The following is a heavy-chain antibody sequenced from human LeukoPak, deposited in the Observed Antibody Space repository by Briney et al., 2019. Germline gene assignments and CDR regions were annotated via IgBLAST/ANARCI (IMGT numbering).Heavy chain of an antibody. CDR1: GGYVSSNTYH. D-gene: IGHD6-19*01. CDR2: IYYTGST. V-gene: IGHV4-61*03. J-gene: IGHJ4*02. CDR3: ARFRSSGWYYFDN. Sequence: NPSETLSLTCYVSGGYVSSNTYHWSWLRQPPGKGLEWLGHIYYTGSTGYNPSLKSRVTISVATSKNHFPLKLSSVAAADTAVYFCARFRSSGWYYFDNWGQGTRVTVSS.